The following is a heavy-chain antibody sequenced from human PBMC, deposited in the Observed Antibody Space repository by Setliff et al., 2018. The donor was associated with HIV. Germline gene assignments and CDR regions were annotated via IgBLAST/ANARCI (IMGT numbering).Heavy chain of an antibody. J-gene: IGHJ4*02. Sequence: GGSLRLSCAASGFTFSSYAMSWVRQTPEKGLEWVSIITSGGSTYYADSVKGRFTISRDGSKNMIFLQMNSLRVDDTAVYYCARGRVLEWLLNHWGQGTRVTVSS. D-gene: IGHD3-3*01. CDR1: GFTFSSYA. V-gene: IGHV3-23*01. CDR3: ARGRVLEWLLNH. CDR2: ITSGGST.